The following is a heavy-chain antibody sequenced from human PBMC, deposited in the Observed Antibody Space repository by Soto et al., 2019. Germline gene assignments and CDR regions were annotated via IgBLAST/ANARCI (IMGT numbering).Heavy chain of an antibody. V-gene: IGHV1-46*01. J-gene: IGHJ4*02. CDR1: GYTFTGYY. CDR2: INPSGGST. CDR3: ARDGEPHYYDSSGYAGY. D-gene: IGHD3-22*01. Sequence: ASVKVSCKASGYTFTGYYMHWVRQAPGQGLEWMGIINPSGGSTSYAQKFQGRVTMTRDTSTSTVYMELSSLRSEDTAVYYCARDGEPHYYDSSGYAGYWGQETLVTVSS.